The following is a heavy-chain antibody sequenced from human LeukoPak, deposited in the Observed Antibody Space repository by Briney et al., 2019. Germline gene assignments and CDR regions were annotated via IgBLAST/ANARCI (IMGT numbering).Heavy chain of an antibody. CDR1: GGSFSGYY. CDR2: INHSGSP. CDR3: ARGLDYYDSSGYRSNWFDP. Sequence: NPSETLSLTCAVYGGSFSGYYWSWIRQPPGKGLEWIGEINHSGSPTYNPSLKSRVAISVDTSKNQFSLKLSSVTAADTAVYYCARGLDYYDSSGYRSNWFDPWGQGTLVTVSS. D-gene: IGHD3-22*01. V-gene: IGHV4-34*01. J-gene: IGHJ5*02.